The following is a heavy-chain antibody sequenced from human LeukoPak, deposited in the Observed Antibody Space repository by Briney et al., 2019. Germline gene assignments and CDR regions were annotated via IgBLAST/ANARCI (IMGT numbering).Heavy chain of an antibody. CDR1: GFSFSSYG. Sequence: RGSLRLSCEASGFSFSSYGMHWVRQAPGKGLEWVAFIRYDGSNKYYADSVKGRFTISRDNSKNTLYLQMNSLRAEDTAVYYCAKTILWFGELSSQGDYWGQGTLVTVSS. J-gene: IGHJ4*02. D-gene: IGHD3-10*01. CDR2: IRYDGSNK. CDR3: AKTILWFGELSSQGDY. V-gene: IGHV3-30*02.